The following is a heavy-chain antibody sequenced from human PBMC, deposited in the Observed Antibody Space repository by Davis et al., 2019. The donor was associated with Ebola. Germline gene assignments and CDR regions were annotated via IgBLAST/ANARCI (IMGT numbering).Heavy chain of an antibody. CDR3: ARLLMVAGKFDY. J-gene: IGHJ4*02. CDR2: INHSGST. V-gene: IGHV4-34*01. Sequence: GSLRLSCAVYGGSFSGYYWSWIRQPPGKGLEWIGEINHSGSTNYNPSLKSRVTISVDTSKNQFSLKLSSVTAADTAVYCCARLLMVAGKFDYWGQGTLVTVSS. D-gene: IGHD2-15*01. CDR1: GGSFSGYY.